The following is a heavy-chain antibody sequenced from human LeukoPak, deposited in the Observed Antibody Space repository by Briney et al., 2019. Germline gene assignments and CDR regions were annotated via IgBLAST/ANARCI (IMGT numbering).Heavy chain of an antibody. J-gene: IGHJ6*02. Sequence: ASVKVSCRASGYTFTSYYMHWVRQAPGQGLEWMGIINPSGGSTSYAQKFQGRVTMTRDTSTSTVYMELSSLRSEDTAVYYCASMYGSGSPYLYYYYGMDVWGQGTTVTVSS. V-gene: IGHV1-46*01. D-gene: IGHD3-10*01. CDR1: GYTFTSYY. CDR3: ASMYGSGSPYLYYYYGMDV. CDR2: INPSGGST.